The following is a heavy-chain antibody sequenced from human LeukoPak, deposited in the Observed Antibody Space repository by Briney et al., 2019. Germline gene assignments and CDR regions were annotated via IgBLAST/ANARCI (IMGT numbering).Heavy chain of an antibody. CDR2: TSWNGGSI. J-gene: IGHJ6*02. V-gene: IGHV3-9*01. CDR3: AKDQIGSGYQLLFCVSGTRCGGLDV. D-gene: IGHD3-22*01. CDR1: VVIFNNYS. Sequence: GECLRLSWAGSVVIFNNYSLHWVRKAPWKGREWVSGTSWNGGSIGYADSVKGRFTISRDNAKNSLYLQMNSLRPEDTALYYCAKDQIGSGYQLLFCVSGTRCGGLDVWGQGTTVTVSS.